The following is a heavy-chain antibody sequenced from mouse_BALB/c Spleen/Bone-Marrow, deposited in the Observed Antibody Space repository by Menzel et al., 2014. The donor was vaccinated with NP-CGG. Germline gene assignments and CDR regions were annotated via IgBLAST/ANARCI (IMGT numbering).Heavy chain of an antibody. CDR1: GFDFSRFW. J-gene: IGHJ3*01. V-gene: IGHV4-1*02. Sequence: EVKLMESGGGLVQPGGSLKLSCAASGFDFSRFWMSWVRQAPGEGLEWIGEINPDSSTINYTPSLKDKFIISRVNAKNTLYLQKSKVRSEDTALYYCTRLHYYGYSAYWGQGTLVTVST. CDR3: TRLHYYGYSAY. D-gene: IGHD1-2*01. CDR2: INPDSSTI.